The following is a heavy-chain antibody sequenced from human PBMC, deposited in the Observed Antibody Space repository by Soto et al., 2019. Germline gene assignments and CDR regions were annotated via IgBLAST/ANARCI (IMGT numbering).Heavy chain of an antibody. CDR2: INAGNGNT. D-gene: IGHD2-8*01. V-gene: IGHV1-3*01. CDR3: ARVQGYDGVFDY. CDR1: GYTFTSYA. Sequence: QVQLVQSGAEVKKPGASVKVSCKASGYTFTSYAMHWVRQAPGQWLEWMGWINAGNGNTKYSQKFQGRVTITRDTSASTVYMELSSLRSEDTAVYYCARVQGYDGVFDYWGQGTLVTVSS. J-gene: IGHJ4*02.